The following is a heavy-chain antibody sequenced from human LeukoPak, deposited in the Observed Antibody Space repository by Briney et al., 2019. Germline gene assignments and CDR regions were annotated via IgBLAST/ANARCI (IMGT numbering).Heavy chain of an antibody. Sequence: PGGSLRLSCAASGFTFSKYTIHWVRQAPGKGLEWVAVISNDGSNKYYADSVKGRFTISRDNSKNTLYLQMDSLRAEDTAVYYCARGDFGVVFTYSWFDPWGQGTLVTVSS. D-gene: IGHD3-3*01. J-gene: IGHJ5*02. CDR1: GFTFSKYT. CDR2: ISNDGSNK. V-gene: IGHV3-30*04. CDR3: ARGDFGVVFTYSWFDP.